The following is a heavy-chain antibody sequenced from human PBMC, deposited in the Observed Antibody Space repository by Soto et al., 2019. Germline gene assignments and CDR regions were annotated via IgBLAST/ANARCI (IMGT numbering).Heavy chain of an antibody. Sequence: EVQLLESGGGLIQPGGSLRLSCAASGFIFNNYWMHWVRQAPGKGLVWVSRINGDGTTTTYVDSVKGRFTISRDNAKNTVYLQMNSLRAEDTAVYYCGRGSGPRGRPYWGQGILVTVSS. CDR3: GRGSGPRGRPY. V-gene: IGHV3-74*02. J-gene: IGHJ4*02. CDR1: GFIFNNYW. CDR2: INGDGTTT. D-gene: IGHD3-16*01.